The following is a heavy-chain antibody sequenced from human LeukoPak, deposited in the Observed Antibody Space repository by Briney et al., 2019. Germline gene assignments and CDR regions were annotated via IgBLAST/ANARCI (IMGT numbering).Heavy chain of an antibody. Sequence: PSETLSLTCIVSGGYISSGAYYWGWIRQLPGKGLEWIGYIHYSGSTYYNPSLKSRVSISVDTSKNQLSLKLSSVTAADTALYFCARDSGYDSSGFYYGGFDPWGQGTLVTVSS. V-gene: IGHV4-31*03. CDR3: ARDSGYDSSGFYYGGFDP. CDR1: GGYISSGAYY. D-gene: IGHD3-22*01. CDR2: IHYSGST. J-gene: IGHJ5*02.